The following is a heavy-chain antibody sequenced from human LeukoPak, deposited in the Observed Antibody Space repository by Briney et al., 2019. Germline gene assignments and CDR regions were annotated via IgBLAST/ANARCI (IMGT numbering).Heavy chain of an antibody. V-gene: IGHV1-69*04. CDR3: ARGSRDGYNPWSGTV. D-gene: IGHD5-24*01. CDR2: IIPILGIA. CDR1: GGTFSSYA. Sequence: SVKVSCKASGGTFSSYAISWVRQAPGQGLEWMGRIIPILGIANYAQKFQGRVTITADKSTSTAYMELSSLRSEDTAVYYCARGSRDGYNPWSGTVWGQGTLVTVSS. J-gene: IGHJ4*02.